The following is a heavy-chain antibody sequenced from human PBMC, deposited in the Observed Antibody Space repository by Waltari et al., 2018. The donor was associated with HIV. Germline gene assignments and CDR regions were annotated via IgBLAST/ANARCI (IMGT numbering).Heavy chain of an antibody. CDR3: ARSLTSRPGYGGVMAF. CDR1: GYTFTNHD. V-gene: IGHV1-8*01. Sequence: QVQLVQSGAEVKKPGASVKVSCRTSGYTFTNHDINWVRQAAGQGLEWMGWMNHNSGNTGFAQNCQGRVTMTRNSSISTAYMELRSLKSEDTALYYCARSLTSRPGYGGVMAFWGQGSLVTVSS. J-gene: IGHJ4*02. CDR2: MNHNSGNT. D-gene: IGHD3-16*01.